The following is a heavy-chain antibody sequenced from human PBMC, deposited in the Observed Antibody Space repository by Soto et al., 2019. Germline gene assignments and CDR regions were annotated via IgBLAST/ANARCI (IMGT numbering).Heavy chain of an antibody. J-gene: IGHJ4*01. D-gene: IGHD2-21*02. V-gene: IGHV1-46*02. CDR1: GDTFNEYY. CDR3: TRGGNIVVETAGLEY. Sequence: QVQLMQSGAEVKKPGASVKVSCKASGDTFNEYYIHWVQQAPGQGLEWLGTVNPSGGHNTYAQNFLSRVNMTTNTESSKLYMEQGSLPSEDATVYYSTRGGNIVVETAGLEYWGQEILVT. CDR2: VNPSGGHN.